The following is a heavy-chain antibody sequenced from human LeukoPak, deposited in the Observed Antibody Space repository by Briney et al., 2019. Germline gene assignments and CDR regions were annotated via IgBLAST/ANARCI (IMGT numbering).Heavy chain of an antibody. J-gene: IGHJ4*02. Sequence: PSETLSLTCTVSGGSISSYYWSWIRQPPGQGLEWIGYIYYSGSTNYNPSLKSRVTISVDTSKNQFSLKLSSVTAADTAVYYCARDAAGMIDYWGQGTLVTVSS. V-gene: IGHV4-59*01. CDR1: GGSISSYY. CDR2: IYYSGST. CDR3: ARDAAGMIDY. D-gene: IGHD1-1*01.